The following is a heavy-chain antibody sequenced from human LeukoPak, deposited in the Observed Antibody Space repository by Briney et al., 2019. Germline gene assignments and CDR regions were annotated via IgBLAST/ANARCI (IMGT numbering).Heavy chain of an antibody. CDR2: MNPNRGNT. J-gene: IGHJ6*02. V-gene: IGHV1-8*01. CDR3: ARDFFDGHGYTFYYYGMDV. D-gene: IGHD3-22*01. CDR1: GYTFTSYD. Sequence: ASVKVSCKASGYTFTSYDINWVRQATGQGLEWMGWMNPNRGNTGYAQKFQGRVTMTRNTSISTAYMELSSLRSEDTAVYYCARDFFDGHGYTFYYYGMDVWGQGTTVTVSS.